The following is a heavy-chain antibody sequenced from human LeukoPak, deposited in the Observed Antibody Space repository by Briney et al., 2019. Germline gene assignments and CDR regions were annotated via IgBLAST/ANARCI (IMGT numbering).Heavy chain of an antibody. CDR1: GFTFSTYG. CDR2: MSYDGSNK. CDR3: AKGSQSSGSYGPPDY. Sequence: GGSLRLSCAAPGFTFSTYGMHWVRQAPGKGLEWVAVMSYDGSNKYYADSVKGRFTISRDNSKNTLDLQMNSLRPEDTAVYYCAKGSQSSGSYGPPDYWGQGTLVTVSS. V-gene: IGHV3-30*18. J-gene: IGHJ4*02. D-gene: IGHD1-26*01.